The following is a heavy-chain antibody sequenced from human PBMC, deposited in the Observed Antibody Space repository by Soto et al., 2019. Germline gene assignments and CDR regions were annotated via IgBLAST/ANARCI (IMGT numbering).Heavy chain of an antibody. CDR1: GYSFTSYW. Sequence: SLKISCKGSGYSFTSYWISWVRQMPGKGLEWMGRIDPSDSYTNYSPSFQGHVTISADKSISTAYLQWSSLKASDTAMYYCALLVDTAMTEYYYYYGMDVWGQGTTVTVSS. CDR3: ALLVDTAMTEYYYYYGMDV. J-gene: IGHJ6*02. CDR2: IDPSDSYT. D-gene: IGHD5-18*01. V-gene: IGHV5-10-1*01.